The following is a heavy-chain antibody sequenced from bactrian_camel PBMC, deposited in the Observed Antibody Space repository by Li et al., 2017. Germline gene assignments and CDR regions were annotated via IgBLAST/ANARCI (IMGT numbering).Heavy chain of an antibody. CDR1: GYTYSRYC. D-gene: IGHD2*01. CDR2: IDSDGTP. Sequence: HVQLVESGGGSVQAGGSLRLSCVASGYTYSRYCMAWFRQRSGKPREGVAAIDSDGTPSYADSAKGRFTISKDNAENILYLQMNSLKPEDTAMYYCAKDPRTYCSGGYCSGADFGYWGQGTQVTVS. J-gene: IGHJ6*01. CDR3: AKDPRTYCSGGYCSGADFGY. V-gene: IGHV3S1*01.